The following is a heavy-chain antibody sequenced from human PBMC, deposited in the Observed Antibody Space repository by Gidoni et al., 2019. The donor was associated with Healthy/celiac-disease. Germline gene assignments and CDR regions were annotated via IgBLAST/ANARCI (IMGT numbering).Heavy chain of an antibody. CDR2: ISSSGSTI. J-gene: IGHJ6*02. CDR3: ARDLRSSSWYAYYYYGMDV. V-gene: IGHV3-11*01. CDR1: GFTFSDYY. D-gene: IGHD6-13*01. Sequence: QVQLVESGGGLVKPGGSLIPSCAAYGFTFSDYYMSWIRQAPGKGLEWDSYISSSGSTIYYADSVKGRFTISRDNAKISLYLQMNSLRAEDTAVYYCARDLRSSSWYAYYYYGMDVWGQGTTVTVSS.